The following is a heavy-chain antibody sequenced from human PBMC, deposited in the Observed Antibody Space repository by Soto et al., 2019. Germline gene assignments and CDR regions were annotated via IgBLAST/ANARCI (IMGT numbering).Heavy chain of an antibody. CDR3: ARQGSH. V-gene: IGHV4-39*01. CDR1: GVSISNSSYY. J-gene: IGHJ4*02. Sequence: PSETLSLTSTVSGVSISNSSYYWGWIRRPPGKGLEWIGTIYYSGITYYNPSLKSRATISVDTSKNQFSLKLKSVKAEDKAVYYCARQGSHWGQGTLVTVSS. CDR2: IYYSGIT.